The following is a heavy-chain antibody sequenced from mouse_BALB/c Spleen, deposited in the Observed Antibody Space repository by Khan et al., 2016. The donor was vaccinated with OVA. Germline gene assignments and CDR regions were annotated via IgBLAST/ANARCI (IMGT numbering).Heavy chain of an antibody. V-gene: IGHV2-5*01. Sequence: QVQLKESGPGLVQPSQSLSITCTVSGFSLTNYGVHWVRQSPGKGLEWLGVKWRGGSTDYNAAFMSRLYITKDNSKSQVFFKMNSLQVDDTAIYYCAKNQAGYAMDYWGQGTSVTVSS. J-gene: IGHJ4*01. CDR1: GFSLTNYG. CDR2: KWRGGST. CDR3: AKNQAGYAMDY.